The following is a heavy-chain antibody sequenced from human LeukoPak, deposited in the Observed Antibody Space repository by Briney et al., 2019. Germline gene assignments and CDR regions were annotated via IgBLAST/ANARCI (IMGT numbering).Heavy chain of an antibody. CDR3: ARGAPAGVVAAPKAGENYYFYYGMDV. V-gene: IGHV1-2*02. Sequence: ASVDVSCKSSGYTLTGYYIHWVRQAPGQGLEWMGWINPNSGGTKSAQKSQGRVTMTRDTSISTAYMELSRLRSDDTAVYFCARGAPAGVVAAPKAGENYYFYYGMDVWGQGTTVTVSS. CDR2: INPNSGGT. CDR1: GYTLTGYY. D-gene: IGHD2-15*01. J-gene: IGHJ6*02.